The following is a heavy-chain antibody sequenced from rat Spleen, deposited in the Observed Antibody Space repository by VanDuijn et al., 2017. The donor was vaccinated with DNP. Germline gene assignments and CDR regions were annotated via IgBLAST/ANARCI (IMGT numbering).Heavy chain of an antibody. CDR3: ARHGRVTTVATYWYFDF. J-gene: IGHJ1*01. V-gene: IGHV5S23*01. CDR2: ISTSGEYT. Sequence: EVQLVESGGGLVQAGRSLKLSCEASGFSFSKFGMAWVRQAPTKGLEWVASISTSGEYTHYGDSVKGRFTISRDNTKSTLYLQMDSLRSEDTATYYCARHGRVTTVATYWYFDFWGPGTMVTVSS. D-gene: IGHD1-3*01. CDR1: GFSFSKFG.